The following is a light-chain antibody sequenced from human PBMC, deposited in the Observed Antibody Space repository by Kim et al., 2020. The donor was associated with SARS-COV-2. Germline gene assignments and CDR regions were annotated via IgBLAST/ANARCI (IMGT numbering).Light chain of an antibody. CDR3: QQYGSSPT. V-gene: IGKV2-40*01. CDR2: SLS. CDR1: QSLLDTGNGNTY. Sequence: PASISCRASQSLLDTGNGNTYLNWYVQKPGQSPQVLIYSLSYRASGVPDRFSGSGSGTEFSLTISRLEPEDFAMYYCQQYGSSPTFGQGTKVDIK. J-gene: IGKJ1*01.